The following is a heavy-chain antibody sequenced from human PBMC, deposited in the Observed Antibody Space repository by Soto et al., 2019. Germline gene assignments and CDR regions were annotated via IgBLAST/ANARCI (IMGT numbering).Heavy chain of an antibody. CDR2: ISGSGGST. V-gene: IGHV3-23*01. CDR1: GFTFSGYA. D-gene: IGHD1-26*01. Sequence: EVQLLESGGGLVQPGGSLRLSCAASGFTFSGYAMRWVRQAPVKGLEWVSAISGSGGSTYYADSVKGRFTISRDNSKNPLYLQMNSLIAEDTAVYYCARRGSGSYYDYWGQGTLVTVSS. CDR3: ARRGSGSYYDY. J-gene: IGHJ4*02.